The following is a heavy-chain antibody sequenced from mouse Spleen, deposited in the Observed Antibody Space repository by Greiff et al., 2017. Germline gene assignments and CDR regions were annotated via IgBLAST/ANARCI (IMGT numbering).Heavy chain of an antibody. V-gene: IGHV3-6*01. CDR1: GYSITSGYY. J-gene: IGHJ2*01. CDR2: ISYDGSN. CDR3: ASSGLLGFFDY. Sequence: EVQLQESGPGLVKPSQSLSLTCSVTGYSITSGYYWNWIRQFPGNKLEWMGYISYDGSNNYNPSLKNRISITRDTSKNQFFLKLNSVTTEDTATYYCASSGLLGFFDYWGQGTTLTVSS. D-gene: IGHD2-4*01.